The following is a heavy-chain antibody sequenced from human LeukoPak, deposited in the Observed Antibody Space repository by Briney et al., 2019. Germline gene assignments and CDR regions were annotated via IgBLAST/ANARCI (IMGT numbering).Heavy chain of an antibody. CDR3: ARDRSYDFWSGYSTPDY. V-gene: IGHV3-33*01. Sequence: YGMHWVRLAPGKGLEWVAVIWYDGSNKYYADSVKGRFTISRDNSKNTLDLQMNSLRAEDTAVYYCARDRSYDFWSGYSTPDYWGQGTLVTVSS. J-gene: IGHJ4*02. CDR1: YG. CDR2: IWYDGSNK. D-gene: IGHD3-3*01.